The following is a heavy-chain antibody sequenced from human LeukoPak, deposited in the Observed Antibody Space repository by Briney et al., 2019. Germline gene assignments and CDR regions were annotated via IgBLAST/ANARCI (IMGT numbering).Heavy chain of an antibody. J-gene: IGHJ5*02. CDR3: AQQKAGYSGSPSWFDP. D-gene: IGHD5-12*01. CDR1: GYSLSDLS. V-gene: IGHV1-24*01. Sequence: ASVKVSCKVSGYSLSDLSLQWVRQAPGQGLEWMGGFNPEHTEIIYSQKFQGRVTLTEDTSTDTAYMELSSLRSEDTAMYFCAQQKAGYSGSPSWFDPWGQGTLVTVSS. CDR2: FNPEHTEI.